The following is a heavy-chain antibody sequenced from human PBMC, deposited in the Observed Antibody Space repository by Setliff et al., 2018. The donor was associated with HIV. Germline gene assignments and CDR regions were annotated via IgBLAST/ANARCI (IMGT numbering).Heavy chain of an antibody. CDR1: GFSLSTSGMR. D-gene: IGHD1-1*01. V-gene: IGHV2-70*04. Sequence: SGPTLVNPTQTLTLTCTFSGFSLSTSGMRVTWIRQPPGKALEWLARVDWDDYKFYNTSLKTRLTISKDTSNNQVVLTMTNMDPVDTAMYYCARTTVVGTEFDYWGQGTLVTVSS. CDR2: VDWDDYK. J-gene: IGHJ4*02. CDR3: ARTTVVGTEFDY.